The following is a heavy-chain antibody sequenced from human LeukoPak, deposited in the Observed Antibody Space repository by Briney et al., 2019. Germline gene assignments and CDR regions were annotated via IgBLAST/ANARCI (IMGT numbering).Heavy chain of an antibody. J-gene: IGHJ4*02. CDR1: GGSISSGSYY. Sequence: ASQTLSLTCTVSGGSISSGSYYWSWIRQPAGKGLEWIGRIYTSGSTNYNPSLKSRVTISVDTSKNQFSLKLSSVTAADTAVYYCARRGYSSGWYSYWGQGTLVTVSS. CDR2: IYTSGST. D-gene: IGHD6-19*01. CDR3: ARRGYSSGWYSY. V-gene: IGHV4-61*02.